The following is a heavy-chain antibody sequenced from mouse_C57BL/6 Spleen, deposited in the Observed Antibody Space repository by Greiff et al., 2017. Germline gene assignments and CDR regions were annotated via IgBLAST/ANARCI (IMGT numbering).Heavy chain of an antibody. CDR3: ARLRGIYDGYYAAMDY. CDR2: INPSNGGT. Sequence: QVQLQQPGTELVKPGASVKLSCKASGYTFTSYWMHWVKQRPGQGLEWIGNINPSNGGTNYNEKFKSKATLTVDKSSSTAYMQLSSLTSEDSAVYYCARLRGIYDGYYAAMDYWGQGTSVTVSS. CDR1: GYTFTSYW. D-gene: IGHD2-3*01. J-gene: IGHJ4*01. V-gene: IGHV1-53*01.